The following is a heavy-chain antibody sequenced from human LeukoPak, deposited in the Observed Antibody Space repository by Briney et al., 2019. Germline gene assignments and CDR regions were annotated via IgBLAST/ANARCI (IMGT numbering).Heavy chain of an antibody. Sequence: RGSLGLSCAASGFTFSSYWMSWVRQAPGKGLEWVANIKQDGSEKYYVDSVKGRFTISRDNAKNSLYLQMNSLRAEDTAVYYCARSRGSYHTNFDYWGQGTLVTVSS. CDR2: IKQDGSEK. J-gene: IGHJ4*02. V-gene: IGHV3-7*03. CDR1: GFTFSSYW. D-gene: IGHD1-26*01. CDR3: ARSRGSYHTNFDY.